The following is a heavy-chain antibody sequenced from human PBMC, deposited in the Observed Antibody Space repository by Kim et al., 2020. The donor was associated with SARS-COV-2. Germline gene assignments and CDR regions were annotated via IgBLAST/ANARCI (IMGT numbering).Heavy chain of an antibody. J-gene: IGHJ4*02. CDR2: ISSSSSYI. V-gene: IGHV3-21*01. Sequence: GGSLRLSCAASGFTFSSYSMNWVRQAPGKGLEWVSSISSSSSYIYYADSVKGRFTISRDNAKNSLYLQMNSLRAEDTAVYYCARRPDVSGSPLDYWGQGTLVTVSS. CDR3: ARRPDVSGSPLDY. D-gene: IGHD1-26*01. CDR1: GFTFSSYS.